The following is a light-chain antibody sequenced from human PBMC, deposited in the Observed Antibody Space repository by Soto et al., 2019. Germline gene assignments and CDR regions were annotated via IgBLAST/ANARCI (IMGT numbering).Light chain of an antibody. CDR1: SSDVGSYNR. CDR2: EVS. J-gene: IGLJ2*01. Sequence: QSALTQPPSVSGSPGQSVTISCTGTSSDVGSYNRVSWYQQPPGTAPKLLIYEVSNRPSGVPDRFSGSKSGNTASLTISGLQPEDDADYYCSSYTSTSTVFGGGTQLTVL. V-gene: IGLV2-18*02. CDR3: SSYTSTSTV.